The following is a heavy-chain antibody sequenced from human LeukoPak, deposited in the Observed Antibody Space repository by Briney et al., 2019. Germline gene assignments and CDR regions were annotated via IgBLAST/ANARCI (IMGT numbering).Heavy chain of an antibody. CDR1: GFTFSSYA. J-gene: IGHJ4*02. D-gene: IGHD3-22*01. CDR2: ISGSGGST. CDR3: AKDLRCCVIDSRDSFDY. V-gene: IGHV3-23*01. Sequence: SGGSLRLSCAASGFTFSSYAMSWVRQAPGKGLEWVSAISGSGGSTYYADSVKGRFTISRDNSKNTLYLQMNSLRAEDTAVYYCAKDLRCCVIDSRDSFDYWGQGTLVTVSS.